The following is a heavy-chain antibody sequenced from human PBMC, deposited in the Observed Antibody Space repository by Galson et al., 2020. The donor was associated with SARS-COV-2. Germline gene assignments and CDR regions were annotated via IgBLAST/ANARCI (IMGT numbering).Heavy chain of an antibody. CDR2: IYHSGST. J-gene: IGHJ6*02. Sequence: SETLSLTCDVSGGSISSSNWWRWVRQPPGKGQEWIGEIYHSGSTNYNPSLKSRVTISVDKSKNQFSLKLSSVTAADTAVYYCARVGFWSGYSYYYGMDVWGQGTTVTVSS. D-gene: IGHD3-3*01. V-gene: IGHV4-4*02. CDR3: ARVGFWSGYSYYYGMDV. CDR1: GGSISSSNW.